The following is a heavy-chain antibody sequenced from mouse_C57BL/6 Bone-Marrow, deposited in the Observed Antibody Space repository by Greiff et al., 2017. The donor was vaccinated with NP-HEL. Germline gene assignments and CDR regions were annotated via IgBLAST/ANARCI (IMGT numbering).Heavy chain of an antibody. V-gene: IGHV5-6*01. CDR3: ASIYYDYDEGFAY. J-gene: IGHJ3*01. CDR2: ISSGGSYT. CDR1: GFTFSSYG. D-gene: IGHD2-4*01. Sequence: EVKVVESGGDLVKPGGSLKLSCAASGFTFSSYGMSWVRQTPDKRLEWVATISSGGSYTYYPDSVKGRFTISRDNAKNTLYLQMSSLKSEDTAMYHCASIYYDYDEGFAYWGQGTLVTVSA.